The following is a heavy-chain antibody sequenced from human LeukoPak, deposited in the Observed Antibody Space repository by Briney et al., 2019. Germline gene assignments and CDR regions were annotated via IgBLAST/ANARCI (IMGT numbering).Heavy chain of an antibody. J-gene: IGHJ4*02. D-gene: IGHD3-16*01. CDR1: GFTFSNAW. CDR3: TSDLRWGRRPERDY. CDR2: IKSKTDGGTT. Sequence: PGGSLRLSRAASGFTFSNAWMSWVRQAPGKGLEWVGRIKSKTDGGTTDYAAPVKGRFTISRGDSKNKRDLQMNSLKTEDTAVCYCTSDLRWGRRPERDYWGQGTLVTVSS. V-gene: IGHV3-15*01.